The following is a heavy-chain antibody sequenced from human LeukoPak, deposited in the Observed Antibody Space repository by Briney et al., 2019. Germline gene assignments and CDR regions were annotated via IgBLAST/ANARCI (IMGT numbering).Heavy chain of an antibody. CDR1: GGSISSGSYY. Sequence: SETLSLTCTVSGGSISSGSYYWSWIRQPAGKVLEWIGRIYTSGSTNYNPSLKSRVTISVDTSKNQFSLKLSSVTAADTAVYYCARDSILWFGELPNYYYYYYMDVWGKGTTVTISS. CDR3: ARDSILWFGELPNYYYYYYMDV. D-gene: IGHD3-10*01. J-gene: IGHJ6*03. V-gene: IGHV4-61*02. CDR2: IYTSGST.